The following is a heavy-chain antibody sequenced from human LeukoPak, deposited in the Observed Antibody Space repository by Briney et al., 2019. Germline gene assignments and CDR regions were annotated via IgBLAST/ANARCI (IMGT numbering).Heavy chain of an antibody. D-gene: IGHD3-3*01. J-gene: IGHJ4*02. Sequence: GGSLRLSCAPSRFTFSRHGMHWVRQAPGKGLEWVAIISNDGSRKYYAHSVEGRFTISRDNSKNTLYLQMDSLRAEDTAVYYCARDRAWNYFDYWGQGTLVTVSS. CDR3: ARDRAWNYFDY. CDR2: ISNDGSRK. CDR1: RFTFSRHG. V-gene: IGHV3-30*03.